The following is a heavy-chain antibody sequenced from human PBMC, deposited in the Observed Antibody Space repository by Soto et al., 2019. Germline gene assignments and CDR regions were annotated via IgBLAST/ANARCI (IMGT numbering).Heavy chain of an antibody. CDR2: ISGSGGST. V-gene: IGHV3-23*01. CDR3: ATMGVVLRFLEWFSGMDV. CDR1: GFTFSSYA. J-gene: IGHJ6*02. D-gene: IGHD3-3*01. Sequence: GGSLRLSCAASGFTFSSYAMSWVRQAPGKGLEWVSAISGSGGSTYYADSVKGRFTISRDNSKNTLYLQMNSLRAEDTAVYYCATMGVVLRFLEWFSGMDVWGQGTTVTVSS.